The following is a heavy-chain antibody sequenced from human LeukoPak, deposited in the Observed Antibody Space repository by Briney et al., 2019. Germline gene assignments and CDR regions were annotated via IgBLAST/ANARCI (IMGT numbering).Heavy chain of an antibody. D-gene: IGHD2-15*01. CDR2: ISGSGGST. J-gene: IGHJ4*02. CDR1: GFTFSSYA. V-gene: IGHV3-23*01. CDR3: ARAGYCSGGSCYYDYYFDY. Sequence: GGSLRLSCAASGFTFSSYAMSWVRQAPGKGLEWVSGISGSGGSTYYADSVKGRFTISRDNSKNTLYLQMNSLRAEDTAVYYCARAGYCSGGSCYYDYYFDYWGQGTLVTVSS.